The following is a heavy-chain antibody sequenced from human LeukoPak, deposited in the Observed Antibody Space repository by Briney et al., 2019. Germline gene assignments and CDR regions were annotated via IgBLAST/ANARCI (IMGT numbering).Heavy chain of an antibody. V-gene: IGHV3-30*04. J-gene: IGHJ1*01. CDR2: ISYDGRNE. Sequence: GGSLRLSCAASGFIFSDYAIHWVRQAPGKGLEWVAVISYDGRNEYYTDSVKGRDSVKGRFTISRDNSKKTLYLQMNSLRPEDTAVYYCARDRLSGYYDTSGFQHWGQGTLVTVSS. CDR3: ARDRLSGYYDTSGFQH. CDR1: GFIFSDYA. D-gene: IGHD3-16*01.